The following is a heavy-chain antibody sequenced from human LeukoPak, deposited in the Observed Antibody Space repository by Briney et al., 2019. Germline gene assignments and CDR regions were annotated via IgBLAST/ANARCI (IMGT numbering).Heavy chain of an antibody. CDR1: GFTFSNAW. Sequence: GGSLRLSCAASGFTFSNAWMNWVRQAPGKGLEWVGRIKSKTGGGTTDYAAPVKGRFTISRDDSKNTLYLQMNSLKTEDTAVYYCTTGYSGYDVWGQGTLVTVSS. D-gene: IGHD5-12*01. V-gene: IGHV3-15*07. CDR3: TTGYSGYDV. CDR2: IKSKTGGGTT. J-gene: IGHJ4*02.